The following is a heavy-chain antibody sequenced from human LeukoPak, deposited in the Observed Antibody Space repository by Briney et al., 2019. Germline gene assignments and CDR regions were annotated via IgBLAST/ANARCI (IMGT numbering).Heavy chain of an antibody. CDR1: GFTFSSYA. CDR3: AKVGIAVAASYYFDY. CDR2: ISGSGGST. J-gene: IGHJ4*02. V-gene: IGHV3-23*01. D-gene: IGHD6-19*01. Sequence: GGSLRLSCAASGFTFSSYAMSWVRKAPGKGMEWVSAISGSGGSTYYADSVKGRFTISRDNSKNTLYLQMNSLRAEDTAVYYCAKVGIAVAASYYFDYWGQGTLVTVSS.